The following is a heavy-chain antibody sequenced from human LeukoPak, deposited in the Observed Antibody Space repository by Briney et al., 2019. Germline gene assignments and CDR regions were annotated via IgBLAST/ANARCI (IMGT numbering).Heavy chain of an antibody. Sequence: GGSLRLSCAASGFSFPSYAMSWVRQAPRRGLDWVSLITAGGVITHYTDSVKGRFTISRDNSKNTLYLQMNSVRAEDTAVYYCAKGKINHDGAVEIWGQGTTVTVSS. J-gene: IGHJ3*02. CDR1: GFSFPSYA. CDR2: ITAGGVIT. CDR3: AKGKINHDGAVEI. V-gene: IGHV3-23*01. D-gene: IGHD3-16*01.